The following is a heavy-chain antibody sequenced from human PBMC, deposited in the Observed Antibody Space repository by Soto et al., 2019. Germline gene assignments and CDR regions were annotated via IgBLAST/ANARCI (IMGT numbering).Heavy chain of an antibody. CDR3: AREAPKYCSGGSCYRGGTS. CDR1: GGSISSSSYY. Sequence: PSETLSLTCTVSGGSISSSSYYWGWIRQPPGKGLEWIGSIYYSGSTYYNPSLKSRVTISVDTSKNQFSLKLRSVTAADTAVYYCAREAPKYCSGGSCYRGGTSWGQGTLVTVPS. D-gene: IGHD2-15*01. J-gene: IGHJ5*02. CDR2: IYYSGST. V-gene: IGHV4-39*07.